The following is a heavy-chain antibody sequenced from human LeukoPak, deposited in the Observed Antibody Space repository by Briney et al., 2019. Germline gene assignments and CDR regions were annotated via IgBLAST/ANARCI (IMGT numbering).Heavy chain of an antibody. D-gene: IGHD1-26*01. V-gene: IGHV3-33*01. CDR2: IWYDGSDE. J-gene: IGHJ4*02. CDR1: GFTFRNYG. CDR3: ARRIVGVTFMDY. Sequence: GGSLRLSCAASGFTFRNYGMHWVRQAPGKGLEWVAVIWYDGSDEYYADTVKGRFTISRDNSKNTLYLQMNSLGVEDRAVYYCARRIVGVTFMDYSGQGTLVTVPS.